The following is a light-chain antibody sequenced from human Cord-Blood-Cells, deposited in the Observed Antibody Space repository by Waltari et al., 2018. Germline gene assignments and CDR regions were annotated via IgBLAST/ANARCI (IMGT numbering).Light chain of an antibody. CDR1: SSDVGSYNL. J-gene: IGLJ2*01. CDR2: EVS. Sequence: QSALTQPASVSGSPGQSITISCTGTSSDVGSYNLVSWYQQHPGKAPKRMIYEVSKRPSGVSNLFSGSKSGNTASLTISGLQAEDEADYYCCSYAGSSTFVVFGGGTKLTVL. CDR3: CSYAGSSTFVV. V-gene: IGLV2-23*02.